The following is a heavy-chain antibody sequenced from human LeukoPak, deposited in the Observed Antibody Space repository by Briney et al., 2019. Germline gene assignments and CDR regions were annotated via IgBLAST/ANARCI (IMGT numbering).Heavy chain of an antibody. CDR1: GFTFSSYA. J-gene: IGHJ4*02. Sequence: PGGSLRLSCAASGFTFSSYAMSWVRQAPGKGLEWVSAISGSGGSTYYADSVKGRFTISRDNSKNTLYLQMNSLRAEDTAVYYCAEVDSSGYYPTSGFDYWGQGTLVTVSS. D-gene: IGHD3-22*01. CDR3: AEVDSSGYYPTSGFDY. V-gene: IGHV3-23*01. CDR2: ISGSGGST.